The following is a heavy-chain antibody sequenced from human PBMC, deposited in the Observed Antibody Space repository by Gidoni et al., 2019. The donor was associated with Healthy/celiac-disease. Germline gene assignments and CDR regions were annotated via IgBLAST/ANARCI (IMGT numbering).Heavy chain of an antibody. D-gene: IGHD4-17*01. V-gene: IGHV1-69*04. Sequence: QVQLVQSGAEVKKPGSSVKVSCKASGGTFSSYAISWVRQAPGQGLEWMGRIIPILGIANSAQKFQGRVTITADKSTSTAYMELSSLRSEDTAVYYCARGGARTTVTTGDGGMDVWGQGTTVTVSS. CDR1: GGTFSSYA. CDR2: IIPILGIA. J-gene: IGHJ6*02. CDR3: ARGGARTTVTTGDGGMDV.